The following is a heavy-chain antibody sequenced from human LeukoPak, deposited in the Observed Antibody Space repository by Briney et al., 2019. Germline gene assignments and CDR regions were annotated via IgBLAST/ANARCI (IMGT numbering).Heavy chain of an antibody. Sequence: GASVMVSCKTSGYSFTDYYIHWVRQAPGQGFEWLGWISPKSGGTNYAQKFQDSVSLTRDTSIDTAYMELTSLRLDDTAIYYCARGVAANGRRLDPWGQGTLITVSS. CDR2: ISPKSGGT. J-gene: IGHJ5*02. CDR1: GYSFTDYY. D-gene: IGHD2-15*01. V-gene: IGHV1-2*02. CDR3: ARGVAANGRRLDP.